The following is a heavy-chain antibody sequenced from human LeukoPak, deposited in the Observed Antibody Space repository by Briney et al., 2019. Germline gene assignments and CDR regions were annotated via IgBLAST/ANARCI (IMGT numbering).Heavy chain of an antibody. CDR1: GFTFSRYG. V-gene: IGHV3-30*18. J-gene: IGHJ4*02. D-gene: IGHD5-12*01. CDR2: ISYDGSNK. CDR3: AKDLRGNSGYDSDFDY. Sequence: GGSLRLSCAASGFTFSRYGMHWVRQAPGKGLEWVATISYDGSNKYFADSVKGRFTISRDNSKNTLYLQMNSLRVEDTAVYYCAKDLRGNSGYDSDFDYWGQGTLVSVFS.